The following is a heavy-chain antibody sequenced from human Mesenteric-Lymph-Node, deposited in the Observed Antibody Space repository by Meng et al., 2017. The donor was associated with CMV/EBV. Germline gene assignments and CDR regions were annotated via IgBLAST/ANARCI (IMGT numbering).Heavy chain of an antibody. Sequence: SETLSLTCTVSGGSISSSSYYWGWIRQPPGKGLEWIGSIYYSGSTYYNPSLKSRVTISVDTSKNQLSLRLTSVTAADTAVYYCARGPAPMADNWGQGTLVTVSS. D-gene: IGHD2-2*01. CDR3: ARGPAPMADN. V-gene: IGHV4-39*07. CDR1: GGSISSSSYY. J-gene: IGHJ4*02. CDR2: IYYSGST.